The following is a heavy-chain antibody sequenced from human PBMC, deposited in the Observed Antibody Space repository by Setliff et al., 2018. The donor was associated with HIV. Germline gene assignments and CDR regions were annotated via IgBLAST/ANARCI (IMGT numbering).Heavy chain of an antibody. CDR3: AKVLPSHTDGAFDI. V-gene: IGHV3-30*02. D-gene: IGHD4-17*01. CDR1: GFTFSTYG. J-gene: IGHJ3*02. CDR2: IRYDDTFK. Sequence: PGGSLRLSCAASGFTFSTYGMHWVRQAPGKGLEWVAFIRYDDTFKHYVDSVKGRFTISRDNSKNTVSLQMNSLRVEDTAVYYCAKVLPSHTDGAFDIWGQGTMVT.